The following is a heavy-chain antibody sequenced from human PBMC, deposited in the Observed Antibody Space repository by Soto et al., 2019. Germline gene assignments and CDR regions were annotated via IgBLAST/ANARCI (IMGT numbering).Heavy chain of an antibody. CDR1: GGTFSSYT. D-gene: IGHD3-3*01. V-gene: IGHV1-69*04. J-gene: IGHJ6*03. Sequence: GASVKVSCKASGGTFSSYTISWVRQAPGQGLEWMGRIIPILGIANYAQKFQGRVTITADKSTSTAYMELSSLRSEDTAVYYCARDSPVLRLLDEYYYYMDVWGKGTTVTVSS. CDR3: ARDSPVLRLLDEYYYYMDV. CDR2: IIPILGIA.